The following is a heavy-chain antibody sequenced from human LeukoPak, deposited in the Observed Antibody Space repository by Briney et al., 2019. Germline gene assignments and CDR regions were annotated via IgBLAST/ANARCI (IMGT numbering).Heavy chain of an antibody. V-gene: IGHV4-59*08. D-gene: IGHD5-18*01. J-gene: IGHJ5*02. CDR3: ASHRGYSYGINWFDP. CDR2: IYYSGST. Sequence: PSETLSLTCTVSGGSISSYYWSWIRQPPGKGLEWIGYIYYSGSTDYNPSLKSRVTISVDTSKNQFSLKLGSVTAADTAVYYCASHRGYSYGINWFDPWGQGTLVTVSS. CDR1: GGSISSYY.